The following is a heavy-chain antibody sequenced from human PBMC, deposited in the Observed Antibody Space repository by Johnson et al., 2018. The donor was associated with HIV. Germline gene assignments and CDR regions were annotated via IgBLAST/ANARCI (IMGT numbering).Heavy chain of an antibody. Sequence: VQLVESGGGVFQPGGSLRLSCAASGFTFDEYGLSWVRQVPGKGLEGVSGINGKGGSTNYEDSGKGRFTISRDNAKNSLYLQMNSLRAEDTAVYYGARDKYGVPSGAFDIWGQGTMVSVSS. CDR3: ARDKYGVPSGAFDI. CDR1: GFTFDEYG. V-gene: IGHV3-20*04. D-gene: IGHD4-17*01. CDR2: INGKGGST. J-gene: IGHJ3*02.